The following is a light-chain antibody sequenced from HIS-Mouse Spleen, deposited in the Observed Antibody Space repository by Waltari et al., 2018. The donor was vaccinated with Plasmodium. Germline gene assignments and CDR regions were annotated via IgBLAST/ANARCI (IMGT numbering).Light chain of an antibody. V-gene: IGLV3-10*01. J-gene: IGLJ3*02. CDR3: YSTDSSGNHRV. CDR1: AFPKTY. Sequence: SYELTQPPSVSVSPGQTARITCSGDAFPKTYAYWYQQKSGQAPVLVIYEESKRPSGIPGRFAGASSGTMATLTISGAQVEDEADYYCYSTDSSGNHRVFGGGTKLTVL. CDR2: EES.